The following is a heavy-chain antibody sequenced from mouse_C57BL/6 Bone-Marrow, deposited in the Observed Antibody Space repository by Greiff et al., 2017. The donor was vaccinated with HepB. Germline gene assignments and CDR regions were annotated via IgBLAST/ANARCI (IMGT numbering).Heavy chain of an antibody. V-gene: IGHV1-18*01. D-gene: IGHD2-4*01. J-gene: IGHJ3*01. CDR1: GYTFTDYN. Sequence: VQLQQSGPELVKPGASVKIPCKASGYTFTDYNMDWVKQSHGKSLEWIGDINPNNGGTIYNQKFKGKATLTVDKSSSTAYMELRSLTSEDTAVYYCARSGGDYDDGFAYWGQGTLVTVSA. CDR2: INPNNGGT. CDR3: ARSGGDYDDGFAY.